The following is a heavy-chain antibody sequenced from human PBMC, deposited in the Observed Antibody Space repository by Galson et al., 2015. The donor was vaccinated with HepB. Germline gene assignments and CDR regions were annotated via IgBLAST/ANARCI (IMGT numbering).Heavy chain of an antibody. CDR2: IKSNTDGGTI. CDR3: TTNYYGPNE. J-gene: IGHJ4*02. D-gene: IGHD3-10*01. V-gene: IGHV3-15*07. Sequence: SLRLSCAASGFTVSHAWMNWVRQAPGTGLEWVGRIKSNTDGGTIDYAAPVTGRFTISRDDSKNTLYLQMNSLKTDDTAVYYCTTNYYGPNEWGQGTLVTVSS. CDR1: GFTVSHAW.